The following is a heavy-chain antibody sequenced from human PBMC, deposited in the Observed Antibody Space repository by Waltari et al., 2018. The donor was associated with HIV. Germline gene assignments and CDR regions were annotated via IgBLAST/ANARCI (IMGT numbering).Heavy chain of an antibody. V-gene: IGHV4-34*01. CDR3: ARAPKGWFDP. CDR1: GGSFSGYY. CDR2: INHSGST. Sequence: QVQLQQWGAGLLKPSETLSPPCAVYGGSFSGYYWSWIRQPPGKGLEWIGEINHSGSTNYNPSLKSRVTISVDTSKNQFSLKLSSVTAADTAVYYCARAPKGWFDPWGQGTLVTVSS. J-gene: IGHJ5*02.